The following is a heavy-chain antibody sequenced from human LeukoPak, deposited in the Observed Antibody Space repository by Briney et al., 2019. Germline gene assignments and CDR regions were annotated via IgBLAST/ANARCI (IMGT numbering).Heavy chain of an antibody. CDR3: ARGSGTMKH. CDR1: DGSISNINYY. D-gene: IGHD3-22*01. CDR2: IYYSGST. Sequence: PSETLSLTCTVSDGSISNINYYWGWIRQPPGKGLEWIGSIYYSGSTYYNPSLKSRVTISVDTSKNQFSLKLSSVTAADTAVYYCARGSGTMKHWGQGTLVTVSS. J-gene: IGHJ1*01. V-gene: IGHV4-39*07.